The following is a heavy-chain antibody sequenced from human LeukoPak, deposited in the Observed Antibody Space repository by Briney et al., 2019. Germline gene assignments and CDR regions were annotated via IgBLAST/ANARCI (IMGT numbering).Heavy chain of an antibody. J-gene: IGHJ4*02. CDR1: GFAFSSYA. V-gene: IGHV3-23*01. CDR2: ISHRDDYT. D-gene: IGHD4-17*01. CDR3: ARGGGDYNPFDY. Sequence: GGSLRLSCAVSGFAFSSYAMSWVRQPPGKGLEWVSVISHRDDYTNYADSVKGRFTISRDNSKDTLYLEINSLRPDDTAVYYCARGGGDYNPFDYWGQGTLVTVSS.